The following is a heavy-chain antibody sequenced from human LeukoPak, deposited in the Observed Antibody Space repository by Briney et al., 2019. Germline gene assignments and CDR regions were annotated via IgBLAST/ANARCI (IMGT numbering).Heavy chain of an antibody. CDR2: ISYTGST. J-gene: IGHJ2*01. CDR3: AREACGGDCYFEL. CDR1: GGSISSGDYY. Sequence: SETLSLTCTVSGGSISSGDYYWTWIRQHPGKGLEWIGYISYTGSTYYNPSLKSPVTILVDTSKNHFSLNLRSVTAADTAVYYCAREACGGDCYFELWGRGTLVTVSS. D-gene: IGHD2-21*01. V-gene: IGHV4-31*01.